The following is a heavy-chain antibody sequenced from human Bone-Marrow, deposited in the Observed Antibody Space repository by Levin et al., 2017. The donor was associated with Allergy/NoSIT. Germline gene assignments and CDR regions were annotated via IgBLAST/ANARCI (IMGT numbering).Heavy chain of an antibody. J-gene: IGHJ4*02. CDR3: AKARGHPISVYYFDY. CDR2: ISYSGGST. Sequence: ASVKVSCAASGFTFSDYAMNWVRQAPGKGLEWVSFISYSGGSTYYADSVKGRFTISRDNSKNTLYLQMNSLRAEDTAVYYCAKARGHPISVYYFDYWGQGTLVTVSS. CDR1: GFTFSDYA. V-gene: IGHV3-23*01. D-gene: IGHD3-3*02.